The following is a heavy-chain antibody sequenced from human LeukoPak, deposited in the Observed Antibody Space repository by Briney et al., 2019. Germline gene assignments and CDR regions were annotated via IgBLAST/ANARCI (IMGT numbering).Heavy chain of an antibody. CDR2: ISSSSSGSSSTI. CDR3: AREVVPAYYYGMDV. V-gene: IGHV3-48*01. CDR1: GFTFSSYS. Sequence: GGSLRLSCAASGFTFSSYSMNWVRQAPGKGLEWVSYISSSSSGSSSTIYYADSVKGRFTISRDNAKNSLYLQMNSLRAEDTAVYYCAREVVPAYYYGMDVWGQGTTVTVSS. J-gene: IGHJ6*02. D-gene: IGHD2-2*01.